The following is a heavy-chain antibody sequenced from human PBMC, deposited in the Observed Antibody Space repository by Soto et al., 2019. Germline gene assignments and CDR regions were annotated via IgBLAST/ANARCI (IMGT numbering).Heavy chain of an antibody. J-gene: IGHJ5*02. CDR2: IYYSGST. Sequence: PSETLSLTCTVSGGSISSSSYYWGWIRQPPGKGLEWIGSIYYSGSTYYNPSLKSRVTISVDTSKNQFSLKLSSVTAADTAVYYCARRYSSDLNWFDPWGQGTLVTVSS. D-gene: IGHD6-19*01. CDR3: ARRYSSDLNWFDP. CDR1: GGSISSSSYY. V-gene: IGHV4-39*01.